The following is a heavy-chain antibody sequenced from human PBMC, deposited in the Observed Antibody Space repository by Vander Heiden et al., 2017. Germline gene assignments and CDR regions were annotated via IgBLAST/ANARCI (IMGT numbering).Heavy chain of an antibody. CDR3: ARELDYYDSSGYLTFDAFDI. CDR2: ISSSSSYT. CDR1: GFTFSDYY. J-gene: IGHJ3*02. V-gene: IGHV3-11*06. Sequence: QVQLVESGGGLVKPGGSLRLSCAASGFTFSDYYMSWIRQARGKGLDWFSYISSSSSYTNYADSVKGRFTISRDNAKNSLYLQMNSLRAEDTAVYYCARELDYYDSSGYLTFDAFDIWGQGTMVTVSS. D-gene: IGHD3-22*01.